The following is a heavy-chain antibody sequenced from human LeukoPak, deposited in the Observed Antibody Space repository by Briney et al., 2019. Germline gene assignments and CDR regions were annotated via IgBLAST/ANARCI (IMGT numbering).Heavy chain of an antibody. CDR2: INHSGST. CDR1: GGSFSGYY. J-gene: IGHJ4*01. D-gene: IGHD2-2*03. V-gene: IGHV4-34*01. CDR3: ARVGYCSSTSCYEFDY. Sequence: SETLSFTCAVYGGSFSGYYWSWIRQPPGKGLEWIGEINHSGSTNYNPSLKSRVTISVDTSKNQFSLKLSSVTAADTAVYYCARVGYCSSTSCYEFDYWGQGTLVTVSS.